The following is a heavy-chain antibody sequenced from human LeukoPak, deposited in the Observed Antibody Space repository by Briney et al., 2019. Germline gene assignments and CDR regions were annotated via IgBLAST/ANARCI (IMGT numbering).Heavy chain of an antibody. V-gene: IGHV3-11*01. D-gene: IGHD1-26*01. J-gene: IGHJ4*02. Sequence: PGGSLRLSCEASGFTFSDYYMSWIRQAPGQGLEWVSYISSSGSTIYYADSVEGRFTISRDNAKNSLYLQMNSLRAEDTAVYYCARDQEAVGSFFGYWGQGTLVTVSS. CDR3: ARDQEAVGSFFGY. CDR2: ISSSGSTI. CDR1: GFTFSDYY.